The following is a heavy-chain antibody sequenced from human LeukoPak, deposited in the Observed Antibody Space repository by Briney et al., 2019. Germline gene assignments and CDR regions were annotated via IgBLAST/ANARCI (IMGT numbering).Heavy chain of an antibody. CDR2: INPSGGST. V-gene: IGHV1-46*01. D-gene: IGHD4/OR15-4a*01. CDR3: ARAPVGIPGADWFDP. Sequence: ASVKVSCKASGYTFTSYYMHWVRQAPGQGLEWMGLINPSGGSTSYAQKFQGRVTMTRDTSTSTVYMELSSLRSEDTAVYYCARAPVGIPGADWFDPWGQGTLVTVSS. J-gene: IGHJ5*02. CDR1: GYTFTSYY.